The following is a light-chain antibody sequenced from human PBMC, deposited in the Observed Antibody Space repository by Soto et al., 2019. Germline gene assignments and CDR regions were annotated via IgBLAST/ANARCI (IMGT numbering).Light chain of an antibody. V-gene: IGKV3-15*01. Sequence: EIVMTQSPGTLSVSPGDRATLSCRASQKISNNLAWYQQKPGQPPRLLIYGASTRATGIPGRFSGSGTDTAFTLTISSLQSEDFAVYYCQQYSIRPPTYTFGQGTKLEIK. J-gene: IGKJ2*01. CDR1: QKISNN. CDR3: QQYSIRPPTYT. CDR2: GAS.